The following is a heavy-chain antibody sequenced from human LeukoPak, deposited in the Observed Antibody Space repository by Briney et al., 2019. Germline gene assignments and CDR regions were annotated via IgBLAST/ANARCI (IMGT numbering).Heavy chain of an antibody. Sequence: SEALSLTCSVSDDSITMYYWTWIRQPPGKGLEWIGYVDHTGSTNFNPSLNGRVSISRDTTNNLFSLRLRSVTAADAAVYFCARGRVSSSTWYSTYYYYFYMDVWGKGTTVTISS. CDR1: DDSITMYY. CDR2: VDHTGST. V-gene: IGHV4-59*01. D-gene: IGHD1-1*01. CDR3: ARGRVSSSTWYSTYYYYFYMDV. J-gene: IGHJ6*03.